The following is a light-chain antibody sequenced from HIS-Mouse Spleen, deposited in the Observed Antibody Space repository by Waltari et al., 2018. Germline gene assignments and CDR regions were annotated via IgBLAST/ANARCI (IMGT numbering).Light chain of an antibody. J-gene: IGLJ3*02. CDR1: SSDVGGYNY. V-gene: IGLV2-14*01. CDR3: SSYTSSSTWV. CDR2: EVS. Sequence: LTQPASVSGSPGQSIPISCTGTSSDVGGYNYVPWYQPHPGKAPKLMIYEVSNRPSGVSNRFSGSKSGNTASLTISGLQAEDEADYYCSSYTSSSTWVFGGGTKLTVL.